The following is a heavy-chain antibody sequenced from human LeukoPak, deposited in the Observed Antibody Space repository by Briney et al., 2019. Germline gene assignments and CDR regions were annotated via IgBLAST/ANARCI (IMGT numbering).Heavy chain of an antibody. D-gene: IGHD3-10*01. J-gene: IGHJ4*02. V-gene: IGHV3-23*01. CDR2: ISGSGTGT. CDR3: AKGSMGVILAPFDS. CDR1: GFIFSTYW. Sequence: GGSLRLSCGASGFIFSTYWMSWVRQAPGKGLGWVSTISGSGTGTYYADSVKGRCTISRDNSKNTLYLQMNSLGAEDTAIYYCAKGSMGVILAPFDSWGQGSLVTVSS.